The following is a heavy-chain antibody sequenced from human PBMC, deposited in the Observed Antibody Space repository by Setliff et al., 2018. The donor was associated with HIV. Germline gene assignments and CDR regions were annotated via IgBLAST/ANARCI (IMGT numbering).Heavy chain of an antibody. CDR3: ARLKSPTPYYYYGMDV. J-gene: IGHJ6*02. D-gene: IGHD4-4*01. CDR2: IDPSDSYT. V-gene: IGHV5-10-1*01. CDR1: GYSFSSYW. Sequence: PGESLKISCKGSGYSFSSYWINWVRQMPGKGLEWMGRIDPSDSYTNYSPSFQGHVSILADRSISTAYLQWSSLKASDTAIYYCARLKSPTPYYYYGMDVWGQGTTVTVSS.